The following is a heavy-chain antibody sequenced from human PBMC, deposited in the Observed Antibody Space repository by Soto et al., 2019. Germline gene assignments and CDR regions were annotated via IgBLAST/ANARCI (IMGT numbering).Heavy chain of an antibody. CDR2: INGGDDSE. J-gene: IGHJ4*02. Sequence: GGSLRLSCAVSGFTFRSSPMSWVRRAPGKGLEWVSGINGGDDSEHYAESVRGRFTIIRDNSKNTLLLQMNSLRVEDTAIYYCAKDSHWRIISPTHDHWGQGTQVTVSS. CDR1: GFTFRSSP. CDR3: AKDSHWRIISPTHDH. V-gene: IGHV3-23*01.